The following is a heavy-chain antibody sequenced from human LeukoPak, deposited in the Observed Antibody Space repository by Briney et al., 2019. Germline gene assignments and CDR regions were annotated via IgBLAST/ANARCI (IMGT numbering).Heavy chain of an antibody. CDR1: GGTFSSYA. Sequence: SVKVSCKASGGTFSSYAISWVRQAPGQGLEWMGGIIPIFGTANYAQKFQGRVTITTDESTSTVYMELCSLRSEDTAVYYCARAFGVTTWYFDLWGRGTLVTVSS. D-gene: IGHD4-11*01. CDR3: ARAFGVTTWYFDL. CDR2: IIPIFGTA. V-gene: IGHV1-69*05. J-gene: IGHJ2*01.